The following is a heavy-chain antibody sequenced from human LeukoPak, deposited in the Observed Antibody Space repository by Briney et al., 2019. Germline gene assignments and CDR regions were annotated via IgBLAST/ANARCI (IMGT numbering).Heavy chain of an antibody. CDR3: ATYRQVQVPFEC. V-gene: IGHV3-74*01. Sequence: PGGSLRLSCAASGFTFSSYWMHWVRQAPGKGLVWVSRISSDGSSTTYADSVKGRFTISRDNSKSTLSLQMNSLRAEDTAIYYCATYRQVQVPFECWGQGTLVTVSS. CDR2: ISSDGSST. CDR1: GFTFSSYW. J-gene: IGHJ4*02. D-gene: IGHD5-18*01.